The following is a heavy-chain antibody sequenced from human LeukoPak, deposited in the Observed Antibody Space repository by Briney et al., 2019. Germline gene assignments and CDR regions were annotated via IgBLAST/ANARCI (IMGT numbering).Heavy chain of an antibody. CDR2: INPNSGGT. D-gene: IGHD5-18*01. CDR3: ARDQNGVQLWFLFSY. CDR1: GYTFTSYD. Sequence: ASVKVSCKASGYTFTSYDINWVRQATGQGLEWMGWINPNSGGTNYAQKFQGRVTMTRDTSISTAYMELSRLRSDDTAVYYCARDQNGVQLWFLFSYWGQGTLVTVSS. V-gene: IGHV1-2*02. J-gene: IGHJ4*02.